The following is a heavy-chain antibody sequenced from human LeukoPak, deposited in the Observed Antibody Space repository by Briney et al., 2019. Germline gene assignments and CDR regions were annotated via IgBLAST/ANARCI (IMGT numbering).Heavy chain of an antibody. CDR2: MNPKSHNT. V-gene: IGHV1-8*02. Sequence: ASVKVSCKASSYIFTNYGISWVRQATGQGLEWMGWMNPKSHNTGYAQKFQGRITITSNSSTSTVFMELGSLTSDDTAVYYCARGGASAAARRFDPWGQGTLVTVSS. J-gene: IGHJ5*02. D-gene: IGHD6-13*01. CDR1: SYIFTNYG. CDR3: ARGGASAAARRFDP.